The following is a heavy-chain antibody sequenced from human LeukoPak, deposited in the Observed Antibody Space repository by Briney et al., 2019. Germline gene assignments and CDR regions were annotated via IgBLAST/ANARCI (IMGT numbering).Heavy chain of an antibody. CDR3: ARDPQGYSSSWFDY. J-gene: IGHJ4*02. CDR1: GFNFGSYW. D-gene: IGHD6-13*01. CDR2: INSDGSST. Sequence: GGSLRLSCAASGFNFGSYWMHWVHQAPGKGLVWVSRINSDGSSTTYADSVKGRFTISRDNAKNTLYLQMNSLRAEDTAVYYCARDPQGYSSSWFDYWGQGTLVTVSS. V-gene: IGHV3-74*01.